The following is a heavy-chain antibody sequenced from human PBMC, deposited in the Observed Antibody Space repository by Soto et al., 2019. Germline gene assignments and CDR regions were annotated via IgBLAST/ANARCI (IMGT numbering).Heavy chain of an antibody. D-gene: IGHD3-22*01. J-gene: IGHJ6*02. CDR2: INPSGGST. CDR1: GYTFTSYY. Sequence: GASVKVSCKASGYTFTSYYIHWVRQAPGQGLEWMGIINPSGGSTSYAQKFQGRVTMTRDTSTSTVYMELSSLRSEDTAVYYCARDLGITMIVVVNYYYGMDVWGQGTTVTVSS. V-gene: IGHV1-46*01. CDR3: ARDLGITMIVVVNYYYGMDV.